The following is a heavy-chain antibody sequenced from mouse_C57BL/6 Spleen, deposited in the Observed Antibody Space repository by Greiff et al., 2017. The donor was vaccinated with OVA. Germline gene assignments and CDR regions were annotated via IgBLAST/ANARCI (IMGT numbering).Heavy chain of an antibody. Sequence: EVQLVESGGGLVQPGGSLSLSCAASGFTFTDYYMSWVRQPPGKALEWLGFISNKANGYTSAYSASVQGRFTISRDNSHSILYLQMNALRSEDSATYYCARSPVLRRYFDYWGQGTTLTVSS. CDR2: ISNKANGYTS. J-gene: IGHJ2*01. CDR3: ARSPVLRRYFDY. V-gene: IGHV7-3*01. D-gene: IGHD1-1*01. CDR1: GFTFTDYY.